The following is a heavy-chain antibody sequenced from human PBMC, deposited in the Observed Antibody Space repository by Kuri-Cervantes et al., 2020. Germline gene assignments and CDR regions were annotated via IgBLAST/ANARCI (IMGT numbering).Heavy chain of an antibody. J-gene: IGHJ5*02. CDR1: GYTLTGYY. CDR2: MNPNSGNT. CDR3: ARGGRDILTGYYIRCFDP. V-gene: IGHV1-8*02. Sequence: ASVKVSCKASGYTLTGYYMHWVRQATGQGLEWMGWMNPNSGNTGYAQKFQGRVTMTRNTSISTAYMELRSLRSEDTAVYYCARGGRDILTGYYIRCFDPWGQGTLVTVSS. D-gene: IGHD3-9*01.